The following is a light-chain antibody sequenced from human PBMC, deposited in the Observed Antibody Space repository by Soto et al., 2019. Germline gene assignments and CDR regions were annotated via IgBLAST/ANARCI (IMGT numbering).Light chain of an antibody. V-gene: IGKV3-11*01. CDR1: QSFRGL. CDR2: DAY. J-gene: IGKJ5*01. CDR3: QKRHMWPIT. Sequence: EVVLTQSPVTLSLSPGERATLSCRASQSFRGLLAWYQQKPGKAPRLLIYDAYKRANGNPPRFSGSGSGTDFTLTISRLEPEDSAGFYFQKRHMWPITFGQATRLEI.